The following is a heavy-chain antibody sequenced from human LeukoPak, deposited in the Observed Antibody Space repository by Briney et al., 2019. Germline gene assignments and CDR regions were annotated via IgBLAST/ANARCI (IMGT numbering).Heavy chain of an antibody. CDR2: ISYDGSNK. Sequence: GGSLRLSCAASGFTFSSYGMHWVRQAPGKGLEWVAVISYDGSNKYYADSVKGRFTISRDNSKNTLYLQMNSLRAEDTAVYYCAKDPDDYGDYIFDYGAQGTLVTVSS. CDR1: GFTFSSYG. V-gene: IGHV3-30*18. J-gene: IGHJ4*02. CDR3: AKDPDDYGDYIFDY. D-gene: IGHD4-17*01.